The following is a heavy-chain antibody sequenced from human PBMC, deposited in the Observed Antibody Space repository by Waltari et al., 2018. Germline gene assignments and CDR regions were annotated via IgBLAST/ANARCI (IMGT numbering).Heavy chain of an antibody. Sequence: QVQLQQWGAGLLKPSETLSLTCAVYGGSFSGYYWSWIRQPPGKGLEWIGEINHSGSTNYNPSLKSRVTISVDTSKNQFSLKLSSVTAADTAVYYCARFRREITYSSSSWGWVDYWGQGTLVTVSS. J-gene: IGHJ4*02. CDR3: ARFRREITYSSSSWGWVDY. V-gene: IGHV4-34*01. D-gene: IGHD6-6*01. CDR1: GGSFSGYY. CDR2: INHSGST.